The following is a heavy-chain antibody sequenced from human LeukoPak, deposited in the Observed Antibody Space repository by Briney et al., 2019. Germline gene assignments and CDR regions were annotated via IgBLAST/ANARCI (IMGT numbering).Heavy chain of an antibody. CDR3: ARHSKGRLGELSLYGMDV. J-gene: IGHJ6*02. CDR1: GYSFTDFW. Sequence: GESLKISRKGSGYSFTDFWIAWVRQLPGKGLEWLGIIYPDDSDTRYSPSFQGQVTISADKSISTAYLQWSSLKASDTAMYYCARHSKGRLGELSLYGMDVWGQGTTVTVSS. D-gene: IGHD3-16*02. CDR2: IYPDDSDT. V-gene: IGHV5-51*01.